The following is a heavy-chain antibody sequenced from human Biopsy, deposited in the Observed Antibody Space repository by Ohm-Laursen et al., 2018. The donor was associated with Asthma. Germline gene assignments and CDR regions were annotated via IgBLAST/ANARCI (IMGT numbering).Heavy chain of an antibody. CDR3: ARERAGVLGSYNGMDV. CDR2: VTYDGISQ. V-gene: IGHV3-30*03. CDR1: GFTFSNYG. D-gene: IGHD2-8*01. J-gene: IGHJ6*02. Sequence: SLRLSCSATGFTFSNYGMHWVRQVAGKGLDWVAVVTYDGISQYYAESVKGRFTISRDNSRNTLNLQMNSVRPDDTAVYFCARERAGVLGSYNGMDVWGQGTTVTVSS.